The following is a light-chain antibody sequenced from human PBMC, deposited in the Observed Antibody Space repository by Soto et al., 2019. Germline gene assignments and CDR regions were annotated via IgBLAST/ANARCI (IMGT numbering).Light chain of an antibody. CDR1: QSINGNY. V-gene: IGKV3-20*01. J-gene: IGKJ2*01. CDR3: QEYGSSPPYT. Sequence: DIVLTQSPGTLSLSPGERATLSCRATQSINGNYLAWYQQKPGQAPRLLIYGASTRATGIPDRFSGSGSGTDFTLTISRLETEAFAVYYCQEYGSSPPYTFGQGTKLEIK. CDR2: GAS.